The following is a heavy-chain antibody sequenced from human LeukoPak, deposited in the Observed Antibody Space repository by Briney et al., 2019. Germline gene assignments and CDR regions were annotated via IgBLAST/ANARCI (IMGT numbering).Heavy chain of an antibody. V-gene: IGHV4-34*01. J-gene: IGHJ4*02. CDR2: IKEGEKT. D-gene: IGHD5-24*01. CDR1: GGTLSGYY. CDR3: AREGLRNVHNPLGY. Sequence: SETLSLTCAVYGGTLSGYYWSWIRQPPGKGLEWIGEIKEGEKTNYNPSLKSRVTISIDTSKNQFSLKLSSVTAADTAVYYCAREGLRNVHNPLGYWGQGTLVTVSS.